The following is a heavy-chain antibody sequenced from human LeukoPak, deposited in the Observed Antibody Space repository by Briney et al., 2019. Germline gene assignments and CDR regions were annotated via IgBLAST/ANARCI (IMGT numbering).Heavy chain of an antibody. D-gene: IGHD3-3*02. Sequence: TSETLSLTCAVYGGSFSGYYWSWIRQPPGKGLEWIGEINHSGSTNYNPSLKGRVTISVDTSKNQFSLKLSSVTAADTAVYYCARGISGYWGQGTLVTVSS. CDR1: GGSFSGYY. V-gene: IGHV4-34*01. CDR2: INHSGST. J-gene: IGHJ4*02. CDR3: ARGISGY.